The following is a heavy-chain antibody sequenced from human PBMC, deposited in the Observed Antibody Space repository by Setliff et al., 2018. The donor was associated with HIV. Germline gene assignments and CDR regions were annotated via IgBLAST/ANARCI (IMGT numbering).Heavy chain of an antibody. D-gene: IGHD1-1*01. Sequence: SGGSLRLSCAASGFTVDEYGMSWVRQAPGKGLEWVSVISGSGGSTFYADSVKGRFAISRDDAKNSLHLQMNSLRPDDTAFYYCAKGSRSYKAPLDYWGQGILVTVSS. CDR3: AKGSRSYKAPLDY. CDR2: ISGSGGST. V-gene: IGHV3-20*04. CDR1: GFTVDEYG. J-gene: IGHJ4*02.